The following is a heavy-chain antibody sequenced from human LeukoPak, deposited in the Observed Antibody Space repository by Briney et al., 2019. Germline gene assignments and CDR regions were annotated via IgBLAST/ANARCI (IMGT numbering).Heavy chain of an antibody. V-gene: IGHV3-23*01. CDR3: ARDQEGFDY. J-gene: IGHJ4*02. CDR2: ISGSGGST. CDR1: GFTFSSYA. Sequence: PGGSLRLSCAVSGFTFSSYAMSWVRQAPGKGLEWVSAISGSGGSTYYADSVKGRFTISRDNFKNTLYLQMNSLRAEDTAVYYCARDQEGFDYWGQGTLVTVSS.